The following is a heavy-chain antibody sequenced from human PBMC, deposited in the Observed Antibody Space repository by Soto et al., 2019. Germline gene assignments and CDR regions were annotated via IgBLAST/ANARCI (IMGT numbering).Heavy chain of an antibody. J-gene: IGHJ4*02. CDR3: ARIMCGGDCYDFDY. CDR1: GLTFSSYG. Sequence: QVQLVESGGGVVQPGRSLRLSCAASGLTFSSYGMHWVRQAPGKGLEWVAVIWYDGSNKYYADSVKGRFTISRDNSKNTLYLQMNSLRAEDTAVYYCARIMCGGDCYDFDYWGQGTLVTVSS. CDR2: IWYDGSNK. V-gene: IGHV3-33*01. D-gene: IGHD2-21*02.